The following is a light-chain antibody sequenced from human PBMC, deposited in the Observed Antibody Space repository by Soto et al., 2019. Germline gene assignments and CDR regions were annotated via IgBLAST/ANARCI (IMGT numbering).Light chain of an antibody. CDR1: QSVSSSY. Sequence: EIVLTQSPGTLSLSPGERATLSCRASQSVSSSYLAWYQQKPGQAPRLLIYGASSRATGIPDRFSGSGSGKDFTLTISRLEREDFAVYYCQQYGSSALTFGGG. V-gene: IGKV3-20*01. CDR3: QQYGSSALT. CDR2: GAS. J-gene: IGKJ4*01.